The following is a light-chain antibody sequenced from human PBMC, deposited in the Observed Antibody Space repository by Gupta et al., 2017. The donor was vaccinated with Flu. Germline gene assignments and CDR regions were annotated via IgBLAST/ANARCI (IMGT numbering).Light chain of an antibody. CDR3: GAWEDGMNVGV. Sequence: QSVLTHPPSASGTPGQRVTVSCSGTSSNIGSNSVNWYQQVPGTAPKLLIYENNQRPSGVPDRISGSKSGNSAYLAFSGLQSEDEADYYWGAWEDGMNVGVFGGGTKLTVL. CDR1: SSNIGSNS. V-gene: IGLV1-44*01. J-gene: IGLJ3*02. CDR2: ENN.